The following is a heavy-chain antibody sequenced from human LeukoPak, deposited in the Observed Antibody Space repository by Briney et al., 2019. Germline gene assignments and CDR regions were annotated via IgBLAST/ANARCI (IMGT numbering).Heavy chain of an antibody. V-gene: IGHV1-24*01. J-gene: IGHJ4*02. CDR2: FDPEDGET. CDR3: ASCGGDCYSPLMFDY. Sequence: ASVTVSCKVSGYTLTELSMHWVRQAPGKGLEWMGGFDPEDGETIYAQKFQGRVTMTEDTSTDTAYMELSSLRSEDTAVYYCASCGGDCYSPLMFDYWGQGTLVTVSS. D-gene: IGHD2-21*02. CDR1: GYTLTELS.